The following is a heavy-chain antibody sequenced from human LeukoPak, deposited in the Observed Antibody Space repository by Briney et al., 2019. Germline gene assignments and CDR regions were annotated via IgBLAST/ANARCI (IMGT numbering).Heavy chain of an antibody. CDR1: GYSFTSYW. D-gene: IGHD1-26*01. J-gene: IGHJ5*02. Sequence: GESLKISCKGSGYSFTSYWIGWVRQVPGKGLEWMGIIYPDDSDTRYSPSFQGQVTISADKSISTAYLQWSSLKASDTAMYYCARQMYTGTYPSWVDRWGQGTLVIVSS. CDR2: IYPDDSDT. V-gene: IGHV5-51*01. CDR3: ARQMYTGTYPSWVDR.